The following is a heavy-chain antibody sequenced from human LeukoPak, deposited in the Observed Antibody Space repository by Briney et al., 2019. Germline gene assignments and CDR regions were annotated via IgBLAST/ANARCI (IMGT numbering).Heavy chain of an antibody. CDR1: GFTVSTNY. CDR2: IYTGGGT. Sequence: PGGSLRLSCAVSGFTVSTNYMSWVRQAPGKGLEWGSIIYTGGGTYSADSVKGRVTISRDNSKNTLNLQMNSLRAEATAVYYCARGGSGYYWGFQYWGQGTLVTVSS. CDR3: ARGGSGYYWGFQY. J-gene: IGHJ4*02. V-gene: IGHV3-53*01. D-gene: IGHD3-22*01.